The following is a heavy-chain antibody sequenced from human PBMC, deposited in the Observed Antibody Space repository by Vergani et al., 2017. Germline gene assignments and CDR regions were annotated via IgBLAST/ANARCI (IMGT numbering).Heavy chain of an antibody. CDR3: ARDLSPKELGCDY. D-gene: IGHD1-7*01. CDR1: GFTFSSYG. Sequence: QVQLVESGGGVVQPGRSLRLSCAASGFTFSSYGMHWVRQAPGKGLEWVAVIWYDGSNKYYADSVKGRFTISRDNSKNTLYLQMNSLRAEDTAVYYCARDLSPKELGCDYWGQGTLVTVSS. J-gene: IGHJ4*02. V-gene: IGHV3-33*01. CDR2: IWYDGSNK.